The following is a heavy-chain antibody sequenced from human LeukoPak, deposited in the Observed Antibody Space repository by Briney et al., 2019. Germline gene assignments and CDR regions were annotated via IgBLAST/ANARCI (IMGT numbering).Heavy chain of an antibody. CDR2: ISHDGYT. Sequence: PSETLSLTCTVSGDSISSGGYYWSWIRQPPGKGLEWIGYISHDGYTYYNPSLKSRVTISVDTSKNQFSLKLSSVTAADTAVYYCARRMGGTRFVYYFDYWGQGTLVTVSS. V-gene: IGHV4-61*08. CDR3: ARRMGGTRFVYYFDY. CDR1: GDSISSGGYY. J-gene: IGHJ4*02. D-gene: IGHD3-10*02.